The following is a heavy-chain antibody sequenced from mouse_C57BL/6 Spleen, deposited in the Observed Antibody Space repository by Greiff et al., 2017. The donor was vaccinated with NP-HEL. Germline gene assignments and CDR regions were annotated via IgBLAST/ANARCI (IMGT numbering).Heavy chain of an antibody. V-gene: IGHV5-9*01. J-gene: IGHJ4*01. D-gene: IGHD2-4*01. Sequence: EVKVEESGGGLVKPGGSLKLSCAASGFTFSSYTMSWVRQTPEKRLEWVATISGGGGNTYYPDSVKGRFTISRDNAKNTLYLQISSLRSEDTALYYCARHDLYAMDYWGQGTSVTVSS. CDR1: GFTFSSYT. CDR3: ARHDLYAMDY. CDR2: ISGGGGNT.